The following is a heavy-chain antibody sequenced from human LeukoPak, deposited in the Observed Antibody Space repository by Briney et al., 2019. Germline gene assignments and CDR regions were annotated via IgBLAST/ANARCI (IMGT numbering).Heavy chain of an antibody. Sequence: ASVKVSCKASGYTFTNYGISWVRQAPGQGLEWMGWISAYNGNAYYAQKLQGRVTMTTDTFTSTAYMDLRSLRSDDTAVYYCARHQPGFYDSSGYTHKTFDYWGQGTLVTVSS. CDR3: ARHQPGFYDSSGYTHKTFDY. CDR1: GYTFTNYG. V-gene: IGHV1-18*01. CDR2: ISAYNGNA. D-gene: IGHD3-22*01. J-gene: IGHJ4*02.